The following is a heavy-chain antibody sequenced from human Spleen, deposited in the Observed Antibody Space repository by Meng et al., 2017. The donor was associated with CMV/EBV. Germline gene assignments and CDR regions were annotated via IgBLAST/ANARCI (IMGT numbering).Heavy chain of an antibody. CDR2: IYYSGTT. V-gene: IGHV4-31*03. CDR3: ARDAGEGYCSSSKCSPSYFQH. D-gene: IGHD2-2*01. Sequence: SETLSLTCTVSGGSISSGSFYWNWIRQHPGKGPEWIGNIYYSGTTYYNPSLKSRILISLDTSKNRFSLKLSSVTAADTAVYYCARDAGEGYCSSSKCSPSYFQHWGPGILVTVSS. CDR1: GGSISSGSFY. J-gene: IGHJ1*01.